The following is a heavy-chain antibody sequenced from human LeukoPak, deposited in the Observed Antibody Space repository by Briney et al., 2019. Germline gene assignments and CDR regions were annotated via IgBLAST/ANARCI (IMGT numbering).Heavy chain of an antibody. CDR1: GFTFSSYS. CDR3: ARGGFGELFSSDY. V-gene: IGHV3-48*01. CDR2: ISSSSSTI. D-gene: IGHD3-10*01. Sequence: GGSLRLSCAASGFTFSSYSMNWVRQAPGKGLEWVSYISSSSSTIYYADSVKGRFTISRDNAKDSLYLQMNSLRAEDTAVYYCARGGFGELFSSDYWGQGTLVTVSS. J-gene: IGHJ4*02.